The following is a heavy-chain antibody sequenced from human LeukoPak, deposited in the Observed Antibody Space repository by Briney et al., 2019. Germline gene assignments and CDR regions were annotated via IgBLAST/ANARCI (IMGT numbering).Heavy chain of an antibody. Sequence: GGSLRLSCAASGFTVSSNYMSWVRQAPGKGLEWVSVIYSGGSTYYADSVKGRFTISRDNSKNTLYLQMNSLRAEDTAVYYCARAYLSGYYDYWGQGTLVTVSS. J-gene: IGHJ4*02. CDR3: ARAYLSGYYDY. CDR1: GFTVSSNY. V-gene: IGHV3-53*01. D-gene: IGHD3-22*01. CDR2: IYSGGST.